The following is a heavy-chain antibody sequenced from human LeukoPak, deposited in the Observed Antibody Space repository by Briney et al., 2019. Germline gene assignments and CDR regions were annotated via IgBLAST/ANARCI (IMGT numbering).Heavy chain of an antibody. Sequence: GGSLRLSCEASGFTFSSYAMHWVRQAPGKGLEWVAVISYDGSNKYYADSVKGRFTISRDNSKNTLYLQMNSLRGEDTAVYYCAKDFRIGYSAHFDYWGQGALVTVSS. V-gene: IGHV3-30-3*01. CDR3: AKDFRIGYSAHFDY. CDR2: ISYDGSNK. D-gene: IGHD2-21*01. CDR1: GFTFSSYA. J-gene: IGHJ4*02.